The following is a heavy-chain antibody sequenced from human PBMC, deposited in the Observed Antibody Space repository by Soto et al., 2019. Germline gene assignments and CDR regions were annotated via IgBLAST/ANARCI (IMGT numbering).Heavy chain of an antibody. V-gene: IGHV3-13*05. J-gene: IGHJ3*02. CDR3: ATGSRDGYNYHAFDI. CDR2: IGTAGEP. CDR1: GFTFSSYD. D-gene: IGHD5-12*01. Sequence: EVQLVESGGGLVQPGGSLRISCAASGFTFSSYDMHWVRQPTGKGLEWVSGIGTAGEPYYPGSVKGRFTISGENAKNSLYLDMNSLRAGDTAVYYCATGSRDGYNYHAFDIWGQGTMVTVSS.